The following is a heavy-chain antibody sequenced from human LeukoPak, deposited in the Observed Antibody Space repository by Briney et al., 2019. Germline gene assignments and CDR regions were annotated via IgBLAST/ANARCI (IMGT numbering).Heavy chain of an antibody. V-gene: IGHV3-48*03. J-gene: IGHJ3*02. CDR1: GFTFSSYE. Sequence: GGSLRLSCAASGFTFSSYEMNWVRQAPGKGLEWVSYISSSGSTIYYADSVKGRFTISRDNAKNSLYLQMNSLRAEDTAVYYCARDRLSIAAAGPEAFDIWGQGTMVTVSS. CDR2: ISSSGSTI. CDR3: ARDRLSIAAAGPEAFDI. D-gene: IGHD6-13*01.